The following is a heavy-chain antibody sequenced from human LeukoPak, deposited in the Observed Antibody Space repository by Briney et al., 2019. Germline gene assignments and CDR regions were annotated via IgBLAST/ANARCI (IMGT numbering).Heavy chain of an antibody. Sequence: GGSLRLSCAASGFTFSSYAMHWVRQAPGKGLEWVAVISYDGSNKYYADSVKGRFTISRDKSKNTLYLQMNSLRAEDTAVYYCARDMLDEGNHIDYWGQGTLVTVSS. CDR1: GFTFSSYA. J-gene: IGHJ4*02. CDR2: ISYDGSNK. CDR3: ARDMLDEGNHIDY. D-gene: IGHD1-14*01. V-gene: IGHV3-30*01.